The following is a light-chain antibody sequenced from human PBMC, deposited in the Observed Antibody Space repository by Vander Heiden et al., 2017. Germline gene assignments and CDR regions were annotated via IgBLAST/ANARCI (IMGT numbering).Light chain of an antibody. CDR3: AAWDDSLNGLYV. V-gene: IGLV1-44*01. CDR1: RSNIGRYP. J-gene: IGLJ1*01. CDR2: IND. Sequence: SVLTQPPSASGPPGQRVSTACAGSRSNIGRYPVSWYQHLPGTAPKLLMSINDQRPSGVPDRFSGSKSGTSASLAISGLQSEDEADYYCAAWDDSLNGLYVFGTGTKVTVL.